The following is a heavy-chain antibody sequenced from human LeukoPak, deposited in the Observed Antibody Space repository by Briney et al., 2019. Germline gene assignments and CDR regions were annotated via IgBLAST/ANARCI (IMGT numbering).Heavy chain of an antibody. D-gene: IGHD3-16*02. CDR2: ISAYNGNT. CDR3: ARIPYDYVWGSYRYSLDY. CDR1: GYTFTSYG. V-gene: IGHV1-18*01. J-gene: IGHJ4*02. Sequence: GASVKVSCKASGYTFTSYGISWVRQAPGQGLEWMGWISAYNGNTNYAQKLQGRVTMTTDTSTSTAYMELRSLRSDDTAVYYCARIPYDYVWGSYRYSLDYWGQGTLVTVSS.